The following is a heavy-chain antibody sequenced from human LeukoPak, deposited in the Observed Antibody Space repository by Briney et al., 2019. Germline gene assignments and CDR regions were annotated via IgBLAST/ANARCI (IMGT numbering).Heavy chain of an antibody. V-gene: IGHV1-24*01. CDR2: FDPEDGEK. Sequence: GASVKVSCRVSGYTLTELYMHWVRQAPGKGVEGMGGFDPEDGEKIYAQKFQGRDTMTEDTSTDTAYIELSSLRSEDTAVYYCATRVFVEGFDYCVQGTLVTVSS. CDR3: ATRVFVEGFDY. D-gene: IGHD2-21*01. J-gene: IGHJ4*02. CDR1: GYTLTELY.